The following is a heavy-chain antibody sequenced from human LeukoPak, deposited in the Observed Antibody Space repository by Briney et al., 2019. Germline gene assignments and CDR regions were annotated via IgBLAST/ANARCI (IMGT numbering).Heavy chain of an antibody. Sequence: SETLSLTCTISGDSTNTYFWSWIRQPPGKGLEWIGYIYYTGTTNYNPSLKSRVTISVDTSKNQLSLKVSSVTAADTGVYYCASKSTDHGELRFDYWGRGTLVTVSS. D-gene: IGHD4-17*01. CDR3: ASKSTDHGELRFDY. V-gene: IGHV4-59*01. J-gene: IGHJ4*02. CDR2: IYYTGTT. CDR1: GDSTNTYF.